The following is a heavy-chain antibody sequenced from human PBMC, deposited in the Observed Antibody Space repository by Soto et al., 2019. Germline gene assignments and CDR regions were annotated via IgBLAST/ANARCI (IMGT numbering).Heavy chain of an antibody. CDR3: ASRGSGTANYYYYGMDV. CDR1: GYTFTGYY. V-gene: IGHV1-2*02. CDR2: INPNSGGT. Sequence: ASVKVSCKASGYTFTGYYMHWVRQAPGQGLEWMGWINPNSGGTNYAQKFQGRVTMTRDTSISTAYMELSRLRSDDTAVYYCASRGSGTANYYYYGMDVWGQGTTVTVSS. J-gene: IGHJ6*02. D-gene: IGHD3-10*01.